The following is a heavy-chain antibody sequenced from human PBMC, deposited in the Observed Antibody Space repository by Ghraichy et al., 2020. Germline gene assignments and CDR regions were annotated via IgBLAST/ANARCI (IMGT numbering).Heavy chain of an antibody. V-gene: IGHV3-48*02. J-gene: IGHJ4*02. CDR2: ITSSSDSI. CDR3: AREQDKWEFPHYFDY. D-gene: IGHD1-26*01. CDR1: GFTFSTYR. Sequence: GGSLRLSCAASGFTFSTYRMNWVRQAPGKGLEWVSYITSSSDSIYYADSVKGRFTISRDNAKNSLYLQMNSLRDEDTAEYYCAREQDKWEFPHYFDYWGQGTLVTVSS.